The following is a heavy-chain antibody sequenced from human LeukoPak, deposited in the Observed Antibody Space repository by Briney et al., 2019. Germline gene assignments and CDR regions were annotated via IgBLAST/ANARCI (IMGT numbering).Heavy chain of an antibody. Sequence: SETLSLTCTVSGGSISSYYWSWIRQPPGKGLEWIGRIYTSGSTNYNPSLKSRVTMSVDTSKNQFSLKLSSVTAADTAVYYCARGYDFWSGYYRVDPWGQGTLVTVSS. D-gene: IGHD3-3*01. CDR1: GGSISSYY. CDR3: ARGYDFWSGYYRVDP. V-gene: IGHV4-4*07. CDR2: IYTSGST. J-gene: IGHJ5*02.